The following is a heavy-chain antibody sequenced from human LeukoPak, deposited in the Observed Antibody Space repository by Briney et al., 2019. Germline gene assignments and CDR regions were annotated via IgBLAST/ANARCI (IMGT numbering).Heavy chain of an antibody. D-gene: IGHD2-2*01. Sequence: ASVKVSCKASGYTFTSYDINWVRQATGQGREWMGWMNPNSGNTGYAQKFQGRVSMTRNTSISTAYMELSSLRSEDTAVYYCARRYCSSTSSHYFDYWGQGTLVTVSS. CDR1: GYTFTSYD. CDR3: ARRYCSSTSSHYFDY. CDR2: MNPNSGNT. J-gene: IGHJ4*02. V-gene: IGHV1-8*01.